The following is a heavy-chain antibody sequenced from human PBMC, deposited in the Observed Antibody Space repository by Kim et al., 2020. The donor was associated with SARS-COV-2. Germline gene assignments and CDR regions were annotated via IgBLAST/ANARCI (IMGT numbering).Heavy chain of an antibody. Sequence: SETLSLTCTVSGGSITSYTYYWAWVRQPPGKGLDWIGSMYYSGRPYYNPSFKSRFTISVDTSKNQFSLNLESVTAADTAVYYCARNLPGSLGVAVTGLDYWGQGVLVTVSS. V-gene: IGHV4-39*01. J-gene: IGHJ4*02. CDR3: ARNLPGSLGVAVTGLDY. CDR2: MYYSGRP. CDR1: GGSITSYTYY. D-gene: IGHD3-16*02.